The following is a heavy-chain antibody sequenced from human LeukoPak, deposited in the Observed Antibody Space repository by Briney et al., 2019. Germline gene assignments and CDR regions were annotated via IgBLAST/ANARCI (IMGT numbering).Heavy chain of an antibody. J-gene: IGHJ4*02. CDR3: ARVFSDQLAAFPFDY. Sequence: ASVKVSCKASGYTFTGYYMHWVRQAPGQGLEWMGWINPGSGGTNYAQKFQGRVIMTRDTSISTAYMELSRLRSDDTAVYYCARVFSDQLAAFPFDYWGQGTLVTVSS. CDR1: GYTFTGYY. D-gene: IGHD6-6*01. V-gene: IGHV1-2*02. CDR2: INPGSGGT.